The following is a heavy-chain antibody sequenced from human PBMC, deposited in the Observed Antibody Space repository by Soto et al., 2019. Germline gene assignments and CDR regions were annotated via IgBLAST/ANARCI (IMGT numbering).Heavy chain of an antibody. V-gene: IGHV3-23*01. CDR2: ISRSGGSN. CDR3: FFFQAEDGIRDTVPVSAFLLNRSSDL. Sequence: KGLEWVPAISRSGGSNYYAGSVKGRFTISRDNSENTLYLQMNSLRAEDTAVYYCFFFQAEDGIRDTVPVSAFLLNRSSDL. D-gene: IGHD2-15*01. J-gene: IGHJ2*01.